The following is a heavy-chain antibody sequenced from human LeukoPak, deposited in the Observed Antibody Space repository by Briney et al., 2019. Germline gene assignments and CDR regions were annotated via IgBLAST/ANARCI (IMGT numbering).Heavy chain of an antibody. D-gene: IGHD2-8*01. J-gene: IGHJ4*02. CDR1: GGSISSYY. CDR3: ARARDCTNGVCYLDY. CDR2: IYYSGST. Sequence: SETLSLTCTVSGGSISSYYRSWIRQPPGKGLEWIGYIYYSGSTNYNPSLKSRVTISADTSKNQFSLKLSSVTAADTAVYYCARARDCTNGVCYLDYWGQGTLVTVSS. V-gene: IGHV4-59*01.